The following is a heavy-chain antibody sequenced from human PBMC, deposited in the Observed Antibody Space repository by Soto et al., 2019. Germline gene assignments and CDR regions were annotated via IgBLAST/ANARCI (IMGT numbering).Heavy chain of an antibody. CDR1: GFTFSSYA. D-gene: IGHD6-13*01. V-gene: IGHV3-23*01. CDR2: ISGSGGST. Sequence: GGSLRLSCAASGFTFSSYAMSWVRQAPGKGLEWVSAISGSGGSTYYADSVKGRFTISRDNSKNTLYLQMNSLRAEDTAVYYCAKDRRAPGIAAAGLDYWGQGTLVTVSS. CDR3: AKDRRAPGIAAAGLDY. J-gene: IGHJ4*02.